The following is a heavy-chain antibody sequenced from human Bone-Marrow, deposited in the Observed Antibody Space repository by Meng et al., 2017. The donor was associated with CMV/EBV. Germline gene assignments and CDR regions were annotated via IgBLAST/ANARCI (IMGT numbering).Heavy chain of an antibody. V-gene: IGHV3-23*01. CDR1: GFTFSSYA. CDR2: ISGSGGST. CDR3: ARGSLSSDYGDPSAADY. Sequence: GESLKISCAASGFTFSSYAMSWVRQAPGKGLEWVSAISGSGGSTYYADSVKGRFTISRDNSKNTLYLQMNSLRAEDTAVYYCARGSLSSDYGDPSAADYWGQGTLVTVSS. J-gene: IGHJ4*02. D-gene: IGHD4-17*01.